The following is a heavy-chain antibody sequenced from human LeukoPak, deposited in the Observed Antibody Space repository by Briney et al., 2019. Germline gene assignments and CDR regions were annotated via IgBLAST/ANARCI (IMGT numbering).Heavy chain of an antibody. CDR1: GYTFTSYG. V-gene: IGHV1-18*01. D-gene: IGHD3-16*01. J-gene: IGHJ5*02. CDR2: ISAYNSNT. CDR3: ARDPTRGDYVWGST. Sequence: ASVKVSCKASGYTFTSYGISWVRQAPGQGLEWMGWISAYNSNTNYAQKLQGRVTMTTDTSTSTAYMELRSLRSDDTAVYYCARDPTRGDYVWGSTWGQGTLVTVSS.